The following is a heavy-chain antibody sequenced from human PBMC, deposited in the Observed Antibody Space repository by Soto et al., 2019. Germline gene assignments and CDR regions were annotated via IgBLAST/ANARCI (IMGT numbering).Heavy chain of an antibody. CDR2: ISVSGGTT. CDR1: GFTFSGYA. V-gene: IGHV3-23*01. J-gene: IGHJ4*02. D-gene: IGHD6-13*01. Sequence: GGSLRLSCAASGFTFSGYAMSWVRQSPGKGLEWVSTISVSGGTTYYANSVKGRFTISRDNSKNTLSLQMNSLRAEDTAVYYCAKDRYSTNWDYFDYWGQGTLVTVSS. CDR3: AKDRYSTNWDYFDY.